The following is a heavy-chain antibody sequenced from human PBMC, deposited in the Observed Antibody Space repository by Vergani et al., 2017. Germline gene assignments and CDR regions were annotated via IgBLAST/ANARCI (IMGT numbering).Heavy chain of an antibody. J-gene: IGHJ6*03. CDR1: GDSVSSNSAA. CDR2: TYYRSKWYN. Sequence: QVQLQQSGPGLVKPSQTLSLTCAISGDSVSSNSAAWNWIRQSPSRGLEWLGRTYYRSKWYNDYAVSVKSRITINPHTSKNQFSLQLNSVTPEDTAVYYCAREVVVVPAAIKYYYYYMDVWGKGTTVTVSS. V-gene: IGHV6-1*01. D-gene: IGHD2-2*01. CDR3: AREVVVVPAAIKYYYYYMDV.